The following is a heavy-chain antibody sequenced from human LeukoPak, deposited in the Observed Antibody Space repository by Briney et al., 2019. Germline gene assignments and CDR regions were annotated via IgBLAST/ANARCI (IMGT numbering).Heavy chain of an antibody. CDR3: AKDGDTMSGTYYYDMDV. CDR2: IRYDGSNK. Sequence: GGSLRLSRAASGFTFSNFGMHWVRQAPGKGLEWVAFIRYDGSNKYYADSVKGRFTISRDNSKNTLYLQMNSLRGEDTAVYYCAKDGDTMSGTYYYDMDVWGKGTTVTIS. CDR1: GFTFSNFG. V-gene: IGHV3-30*02. D-gene: IGHD1-26*01. J-gene: IGHJ6*03.